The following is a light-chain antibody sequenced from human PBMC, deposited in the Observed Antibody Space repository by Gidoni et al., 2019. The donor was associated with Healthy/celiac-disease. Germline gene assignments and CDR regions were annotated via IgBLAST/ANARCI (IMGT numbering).Light chain of an antibody. J-gene: IGKJ1*01. CDR3: QQYGSSTRT. Sequence: DIVLTQSPGTLSLSPGERAPLSCRASQSVSSSYLAWYQQKPGQAPRPLIYGASSRATGIPDRFSGSGSGTDFTLTISRLEPEDLAVYYWQQYGSSTRTFGQGTKVEIK. CDR1: QSVSSSY. V-gene: IGKV3-20*01. CDR2: GAS.